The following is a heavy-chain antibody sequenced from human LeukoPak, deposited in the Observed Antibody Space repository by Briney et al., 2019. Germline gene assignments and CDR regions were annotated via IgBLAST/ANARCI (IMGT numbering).Heavy chain of an antibody. CDR3: ARNSGSYSVDWFDP. J-gene: IGHJ5*02. D-gene: IGHD1-26*01. Sequence: SETLSLTCTVSGGSISSGGYYWSWIRQHPGKGLVWIGYIYYSGSTYYNPSLKSRVTISVDTSKNQFSLKLSSVTAADTAVYYCARNSGSYSVDWFDPWGQGTLVTVSS. CDR2: IYYSGST. CDR1: GGSISSGGYY. V-gene: IGHV4-31*03.